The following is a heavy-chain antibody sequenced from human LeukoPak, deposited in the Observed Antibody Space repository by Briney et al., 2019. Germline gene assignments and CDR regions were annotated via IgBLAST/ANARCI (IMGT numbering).Heavy chain of an antibody. CDR2: MSGSGGST. Sequence: GGSLRLSCAASGFTFSSYAMSWVRQAPGKGLGWVSAMSGSGGSTYYADSVKGRFTISRDNSKNTLYLQMNSLRAEDTAVYYCAKDYYDSSGYYRFFDYWGQGTLVTVSS. CDR3: AKDYYDSSGYYRFFDY. V-gene: IGHV3-23*01. CDR1: GFTFSSYA. D-gene: IGHD3-22*01. J-gene: IGHJ4*02.